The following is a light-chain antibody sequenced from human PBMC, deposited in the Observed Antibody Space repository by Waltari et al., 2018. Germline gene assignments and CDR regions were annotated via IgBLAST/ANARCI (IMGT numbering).Light chain of an antibody. Sequence: AIRITQSPSSLSASTGDRVTITCRASQGISSYLAWYQQKHGKAHKRLIYAASTLQSGVPSRFSGSGSGTDFTLTISCLQSEDFATYYCQQYYSYPPNFGGGTKVEIK. CDR2: AAS. J-gene: IGKJ4*01. CDR1: QGISSY. CDR3: QQYYSYPPN. V-gene: IGKV1-8*01.